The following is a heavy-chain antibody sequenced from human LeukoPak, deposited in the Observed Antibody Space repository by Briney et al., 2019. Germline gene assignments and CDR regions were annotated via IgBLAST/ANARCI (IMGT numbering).Heavy chain of an antibody. CDR1: GFTFSSYA. Sequence: GGTLRLSCAASGFTFSSYAMSWVRQAPGKGLEWVSAISGSDGSTYYADSVKGRFTISRDNSKNTLYLQMHTLRAEDTAVYYCAKGLRWFDPWGRGTLVTVSS. J-gene: IGHJ5*02. CDR2: ISGSDGST. V-gene: IGHV3-23*01. CDR3: AKGLRWFDP.